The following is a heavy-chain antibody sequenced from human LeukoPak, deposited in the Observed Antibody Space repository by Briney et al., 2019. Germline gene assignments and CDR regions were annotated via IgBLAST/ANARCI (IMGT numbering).Heavy chain of an antibody. CDR3: ARGLRSDY. Sequence: ASAKVSCKASGYIFSNYDINWVRQAPGHGLEWMGWMNPNSGRGVYAQKFQGRVTMTRNSSINTAYMELTSLRSDDRAVYYCARGLRSDYWGQGTLVTVSS. J-gene: IGHJ4*02. D-gene: IGHD3-16*02. V-gene: IGHV1-8*01. CDR1: GYIFSNYD. CDR2: MNPNSGRG.